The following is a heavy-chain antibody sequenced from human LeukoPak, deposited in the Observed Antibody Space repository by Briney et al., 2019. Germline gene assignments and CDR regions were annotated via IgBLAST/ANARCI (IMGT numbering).Heavy chain of an antibody. CDR2: ISGLSSYT. Sequence: GGSLRLSCSASGFTFSDYDMNWVRQAPGKGLEWVSSISGLSSYTYYGESVKGRFSISRDNAKNSLYLQMNSLGAEDTATYYCGRAFPPLRTSSAGDLWGQGILFTVSS. D-gene: IGHD3-16*01. CDR3: GRAFPPLRTSSAGDL. V-gene: IGHV3-21*01. J-gene: IGHJ4*02. CDR1: GFTFSDYD.